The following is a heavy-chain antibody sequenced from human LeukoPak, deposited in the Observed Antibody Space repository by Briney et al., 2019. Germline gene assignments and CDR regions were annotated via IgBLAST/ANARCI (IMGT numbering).Heavy chain of an antibody. D-gene: IGHD6-13*01. CDR3: ARVGYSSSWYDYYYYYGMDI. Sequence: GGSLRLSCAASGFTFSSYWMHWVRQAPGKGLVWVSRINSDGSSTSYADSVKGRFTISRDNAKSTLYLQMNSLRAEDTAVYYCARVGYSSSWYDYYYYYGMDIWGQGTTVTVSS. CDR1: GFTFSSYW. V-gene: IGHV3-74*01. J-gene: IGHJ6*02. CDR2: INSDGSST.